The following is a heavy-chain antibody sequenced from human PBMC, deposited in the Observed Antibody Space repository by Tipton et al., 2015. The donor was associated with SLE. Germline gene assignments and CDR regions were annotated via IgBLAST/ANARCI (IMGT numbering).Heavy chain of an antibody. Sequence: GSLRLSCAASGFTFDDYTMHWVRQAPGKGLEWVSLISWDGGSTYYADSVKGRFTISRDNAKNSLYLQMNSLRAEDTAVYYCARGMRELRLDLDAFDIWGQGTMVTVSS. CDR2: ISWDGGST. J-gene: IGHJ3*02. D-gene: IGHD1-26*01. CDR3: ARGMRELRLDLDAFDI. V-gene: IGHV3-43*01. CDR1: GFTFDDYT.